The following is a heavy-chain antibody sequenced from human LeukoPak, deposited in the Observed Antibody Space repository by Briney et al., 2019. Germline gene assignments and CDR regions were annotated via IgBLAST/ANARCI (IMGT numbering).Heavy chain of an antibody. D-gene: IGHD6-13*01. V-gene: IGHV4-59*01. Sequence: PSETLSLTCTVSGGSISSYYWSWIRQPPGKGLEWIGYIYYSGSTNYNPSLKSRVTISVDTSKNQFSLKLSSVTAADTAVYYCAREGIAAAGGDAFDIWGQGTMVTVSS. CDR1: GGSISSYY. CDR3: AREGIAAAGGDAFDI. CDR2: IYYSGST. J-gene: IGHJ3*02.